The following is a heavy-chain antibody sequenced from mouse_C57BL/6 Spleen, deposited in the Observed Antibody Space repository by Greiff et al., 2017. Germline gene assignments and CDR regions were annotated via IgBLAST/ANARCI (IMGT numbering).Heavy chain of an antibody. CDR3: ARPFYYGSSHWYFDV. Sequence: VQLQQSGAELVRPGTSVKLSCKASGYTFTSYWMHWVKQRPGQGLEWIGVIDPSDSYTNYNQKFKGKATLTVDTSSSTAYMQLSSLTSEDSAVYYCARPFYYGSSHWYFDVWGTGTTVTVSS. D-gene: IGHD1-1*01. CDR2: IDPSDSYT. CDR1: GYTFTSYW. J-gene: IGHJ1*03. V-gene: IGHV1-59*01.